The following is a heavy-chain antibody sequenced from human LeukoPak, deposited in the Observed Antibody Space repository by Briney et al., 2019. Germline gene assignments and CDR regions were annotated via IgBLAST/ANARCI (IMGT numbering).Heavy chain of an antibody. CDR2: IWYDGSNK. V-gene: IGHV3-33*01. Sequence: QSGGSLRLSCAASGFTFSSYGMHWVRQAPGKGLEWVAVIWYDGSNKYYADSVKGRFTISRDNSKNTLYLQMNSLRAEDTAVYYCARDGSRRGYDILTGYYTGDAFDIWGQGTMVTVSS. J-gene: IGHJ3*02. CDR3: ARDGSRRGYDILTGYYTGDAFDI. D-gene: IGHD3-9*01. CDR1: GFTFSSYG.